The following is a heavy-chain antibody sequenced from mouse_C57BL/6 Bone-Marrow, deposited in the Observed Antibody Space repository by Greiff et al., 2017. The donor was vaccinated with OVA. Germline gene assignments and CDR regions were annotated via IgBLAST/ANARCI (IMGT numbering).Heavy chain of an antibody. D-gene: IGHD1-2*01. CDR3: ARRHYGDY. Sequence: DVQLQESGPGLVKPSQSLSLTCSVTGYSITSGYYWNWIRQFPGNKLEWMGYISYDGSNNYNPSLKNRISITRDTSKNQFFLKLNSVTTEDTATYYCARRHYGDYWGQGTSVTGSS. CDR2: ISYDGSN. CDR1: GYSITSGYY. V-gene: IGHV3-6*01. J-gene: IGHJ4*01.